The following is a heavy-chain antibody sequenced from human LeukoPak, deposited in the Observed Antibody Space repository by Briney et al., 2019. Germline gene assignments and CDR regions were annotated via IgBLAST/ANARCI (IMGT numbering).Heavy chain of an antibody. J-gene: IGHJ4*02. CDR3: ARADYDYVWGSYRLFDY. CDR1: GFTFSSYA. D-gene: IGHD3-16*02. Sequence: GGSLRLSCAASGFTFSSYAMHWVRQAPGKGLEWVAVISYDGSNKYYADSVKGRFTTSRDNSKNTLYLQMNSLRAEDTAVYYCARADYDYVWGSYRLFDYWGQGTLVTVSS. V-gene: IGHV3-30-3*01. CDR2: ISYDGSNK.